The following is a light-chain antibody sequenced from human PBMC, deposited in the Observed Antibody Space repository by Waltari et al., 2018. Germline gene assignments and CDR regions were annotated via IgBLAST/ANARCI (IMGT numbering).Light chain of an antibody. CDR2: DST. V-gene: IGLV3-21*02. J-gene: IGLJ3*02. Sequence: SYVLTQPPSVSVAPGQTAIFTCGGNNIGIKSGHWDQRRPGQAPVLVVYDSTARPSGIPERISGSNSGNTATLSISSVEAGDEADYYCQVWDSRSDHLLVFGGGTKLTVL. CDR3: QVWDSRSDHLLV. CDR1: NIGIKS.